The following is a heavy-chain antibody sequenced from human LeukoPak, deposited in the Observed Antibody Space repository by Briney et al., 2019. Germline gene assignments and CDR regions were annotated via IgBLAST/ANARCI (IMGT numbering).Heavy chain of an antibody. CDR1: GFTFCRFW. V-gene: IGHV3-7*02. D-gene: IGHD6-13*01. J-gene: IGHJ4*02. CDR2: IKADGSDK. Sequence: GSLKPPCEGLGFTFCRFWMKWVRQAPGKGLGWGAKIKADGSDKYYVDSVKGRFTISRDNAKNSLYLQMNSLRAEDTAVYYCAIIPRAAAGPSARSPFHYWGQGTLVTVSS. CDR3: AIIPRAAAGPSARSPFHY.